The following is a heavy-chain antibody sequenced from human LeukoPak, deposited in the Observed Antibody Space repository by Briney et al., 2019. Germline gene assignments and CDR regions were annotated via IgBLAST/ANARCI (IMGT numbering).Heavy chain of an antibody. CDR1: GYTFTSYG. Sequence: GASVKVSCKASGYTFTSYGISWVRQAPGQGLEGMGWISAYNGNTNYAQKLQGRVTMTTDTSTSTAYMELRSLRSDDTAVYYCARSSSGIYYYYGMDVWGQGTTVTVSS. CDR3: ARSSSGIYYYYGMDV. D-gene: IGHD3-22*01. CDR2: ISAYNGNT. V-gene: IGHV1-18*01. J-gene: IGHJ6*02.